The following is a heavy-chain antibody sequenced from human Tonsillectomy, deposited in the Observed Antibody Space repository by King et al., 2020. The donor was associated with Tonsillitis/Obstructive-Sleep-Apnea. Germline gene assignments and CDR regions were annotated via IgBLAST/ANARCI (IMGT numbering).Heavy chain of an antibody. CDR2: IYYSGST. V-gene: IGHV4-39*01. CDR1: GGSISSSNNY. J-gene: IGHJ5*02. CDR3: ARQPYYYDSNGYYTCSAP. D-gene: IGHD3-22*01. Sequence: MQLQESGPGLVKPSETLSLTCTVSGGSISSSNNYWGWIRQPPGKGLEWIGSIYYSGSTYYNPSLKSRVTISVDTSKKQFSLKLSSVTAADTAVYHCARQPYYYDSNGYYTCSAPGGQGPLAT.